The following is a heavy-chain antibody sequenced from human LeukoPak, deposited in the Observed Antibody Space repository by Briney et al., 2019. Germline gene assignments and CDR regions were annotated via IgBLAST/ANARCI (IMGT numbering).Heavy chain of an antibody. CDR1: GGSISSYY. D-gene: IGHD3-16*02. J-gene: IGHJ4*02. V-gene: IGHV4-59*01. Sequence: SETLSLTCTVSGGSISSYYWSWIRQPPGKGLEWIGFIYYSGSTNYNPSLKSRVTISVDTSKNQFFLNLRSVTAADTAVYYCARGLGSLDWGQGTLVTVSS. CDR3: ARGLGSLD. CDR2: IYYSGST.